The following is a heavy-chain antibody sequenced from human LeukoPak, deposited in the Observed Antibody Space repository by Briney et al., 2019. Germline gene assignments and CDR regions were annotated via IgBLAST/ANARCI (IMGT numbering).Heavy chain of an antibody. CDR2: ISDNGAGT. Sequence: GESLRLSCTASGFIFGSCAMSWVRQAPGKGLEWVSGISDNGAGTYYADSVRGRFTISRDTSKNTLYLQMNSLTADDTALYYCAKGGGNGYNIGFGFWGQGTMVAVSS. V-gene: IGHV3-23*01. J-gene: IGHJ3*01. CDR1: GFIFGSCA. CDR3: AKGGGNGYNIGFGF. D-gene: IGHD5-24*01.